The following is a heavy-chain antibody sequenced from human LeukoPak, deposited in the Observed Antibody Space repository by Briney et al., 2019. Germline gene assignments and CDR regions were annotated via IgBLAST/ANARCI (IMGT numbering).Heavy chain of an antibody. CDR2: IIPIFGTA. J-gene: IGHJ5*02. V-gene: IGHV1-69*01. Sequence: SVKVSCKASGGTFSSYAISWVRQAPGQGLEWMGGIIPIFGTANYAQKFQGRVTITADESTSTAYMELSSLRSDDTAVYYCAGITMVRGAMNWFDPWGQGTLVTVSS. CDR1: GGTFSSYA. D-gene: IGHD3-10*01. CDR3: AGITMVRGAMNWFDP.